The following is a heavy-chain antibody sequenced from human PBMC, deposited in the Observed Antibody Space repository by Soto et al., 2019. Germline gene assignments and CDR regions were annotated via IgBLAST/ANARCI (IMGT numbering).Heavy chain of an antibody. CDR2: IFSNDEK. Sequence: TLLANPIVTRTLTCTVSGLSLGNTGMGVSWIREPPGKALEWIAHIFSNDEKSYSTSLKNRLTTSKDPSISQVFLTMTNMEPGETATYYCPRMIRGRSMGAWGMHVWGQ. V-gene: IGHV2-26*01. CDR3: PRMIRGRSMGAWGMHV. CDR1: GLSLGNTGMG. D-gene: IGHD3-16*01. J-gene: IGHJ6*02.